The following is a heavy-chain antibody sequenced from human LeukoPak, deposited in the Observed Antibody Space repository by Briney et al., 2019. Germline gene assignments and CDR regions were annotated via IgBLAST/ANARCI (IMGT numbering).Heavy chain of an antibody. J-gene: IGHJ4*02. V-gene: IGHV4-39*07. CDR3: ARADIAAAGGGYFDY. Sequence: SQTLSLTCTVSGGSISSGDYYWSWIRQPPGKGLEWIGSIYYSGSTYYNPSLKSRITISVDTSKNQFSLKLSSVTAADTAVYYCARADIAAAGGGYFDYWGQGTLVTVSS. CDR1: GGSISSGDYY. CDR2: IYYSGST. D-gene: IGHD6-13*01.